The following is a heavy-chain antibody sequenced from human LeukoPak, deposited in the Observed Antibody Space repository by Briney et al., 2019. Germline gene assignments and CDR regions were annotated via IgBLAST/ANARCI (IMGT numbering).Heavy chain of an antibody. CDR1: GFIFSNYA. D-gene: IGHD4-11*01. V-gene: IGHV3-23*01. J-gene: IGHJ4*02. CDR3: ARVPLAGAVSTLDF. Sequence: GGSLRLSCATSGFIFSNYAMGWVRQAPGKGLEWVSSVNDNGDNTFYADSVRGRFTISRDNFKNMLYLHMNSLRAGDTAIYYCARVPLAGAVSTLDFWGQGTLVTVSS. CDR2: VNDNGDNT.